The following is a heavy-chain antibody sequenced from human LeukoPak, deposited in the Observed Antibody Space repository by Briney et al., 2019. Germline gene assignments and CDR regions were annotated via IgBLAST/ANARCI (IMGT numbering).Heavy chain of an antibody. CDR3: ASIYCGGDCYPGY. Sequence: GGSLRFSCAASGFTFSDHYMDWVRQAPGKGLEWVGRTRNKANSYTTEYAASVKGRFTISRDDSKNSLYLQMNSLKTEDTAVYYCASIYCGGDCYPGYWGQGTLVTVSS. D-gene: IGHD2-21*02. J-gene: IGHJ4*02. V-gene: IGHV3-72*01. CDR1: GFTFSDHY. CDR2: TRNKANSYTT.